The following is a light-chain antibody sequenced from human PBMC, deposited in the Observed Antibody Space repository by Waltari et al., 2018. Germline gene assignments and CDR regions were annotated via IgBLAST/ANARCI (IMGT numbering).Light chain of an antibody. CDR2: DVS. J-gene: IGLJ2*01. Sequence: QSALTQPASVSGSPGQSITISCTCTSSDVGGYNYVSWYQQHPGKAPKLMIYDVSKRPSGVSNRFSGSKSGNTASLTISGLQAEDEADYYCSSYTSSSTVVFGGGTKLTVL. V-gene: IGLV2-14*01. CDR1: SSDVGGYNY. CDR3: SSYTSSSTVV.